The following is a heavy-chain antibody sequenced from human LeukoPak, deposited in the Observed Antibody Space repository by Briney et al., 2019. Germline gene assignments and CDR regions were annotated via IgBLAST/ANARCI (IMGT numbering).Heavy chain of an antibody. Sequence: SETLSLTCTVSGGSISSYYWSWIRQPPGKGLEWIGYIYYSGSTNYNPSLKSRVTMSVDTSKNQFSLKLSSVTAADTAVYYCARDYYDSSGYPYYFDYWGQGTLVTVSS. CDR1: GGSISSYY. V-gene: IGHV4-59*12. CDR2: IYYSGST. D-gene: IGHD3-22*01. J-gene: IGHJ4*02. CDR3: ARDYYDSSGYPYYFDY.